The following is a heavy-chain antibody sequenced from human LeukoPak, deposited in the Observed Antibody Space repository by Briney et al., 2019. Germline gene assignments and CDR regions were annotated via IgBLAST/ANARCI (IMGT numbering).Heavy chain of an antibody. CDR2: IKYDGSEE. CDR1: GFTFSSSW. J-gene: IGHJ4*02. D-gene: IGHD5/OR15-5a*01. V-gene: IGHV3-7*01. Sequence: GGSLRLSCVASGFTFSSSWMNWVRQAPGKGLEWVANIKYDGSEEYYVDSMKGRFTISRDNAQNSLYLQMNNLRAEDTAVYYCARDVYRSFDYWGQGSLVTVSS. CDR3: ARDVYRSFDY.